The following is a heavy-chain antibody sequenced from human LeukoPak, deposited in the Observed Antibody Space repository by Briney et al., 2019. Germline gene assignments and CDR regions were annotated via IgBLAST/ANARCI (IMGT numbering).Heavy chain of an antibody. V-gene: IGHV1-2*02. CDR1: GYTFTGYY. D-gene: IGHD2-2*03. Sequence: ASVKVSCKASGYTFTGYYMHWVRQAPGQGLEWMGWINPNSGGTNYAQKFQGRVTMTRDTSISTAYMELSRLRSDDTAVYYCARVDIVVVPAATDYYYYYYMDVWGKGTTVTVSS. CDR3: ARVDIVVVPAATDYYYYYYMDV. J-gene: IGHJ6*03. CDR2: INPNSGGT.